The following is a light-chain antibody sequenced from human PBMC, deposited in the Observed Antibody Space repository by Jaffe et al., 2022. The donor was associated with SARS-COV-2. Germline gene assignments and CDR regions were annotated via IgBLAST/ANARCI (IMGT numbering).Light chain of an antibody. V-gene: IGKV4-1*01. Sequence: DIVMTQSPDSLAVSLGERATINCKSSQSVLHSSNNKNYLAWYQQKPGQPPKLLIYWASTRESGVPDRFSGSGSGTDFTLTISSLQAEDVAVYHCQQHYSIPITFGQGTRLEIK. CDR1: QSVLHSSNNKNY. J-gene: IGKJ5*01. CDR3: QQHYSIPIT. CDR2: WAS.